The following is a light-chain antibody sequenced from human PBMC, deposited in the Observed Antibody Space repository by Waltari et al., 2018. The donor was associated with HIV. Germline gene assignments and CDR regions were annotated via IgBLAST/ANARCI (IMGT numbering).Light chain of an antibody. V-gene: IGKV4-1*01. CDR1: QSVLYSSNNNNY. Sequence: DIVMTQSPDSLAVSLGERATINCKSSQSVLYSSNNNNYLAWYQQKPGQPPKLLIYWASSRESRVPDRFSGSGSGTDFTLTISSLQAEDVAVYYCQQYYTTPLTFGGGTKVEIK. CDR2: WAS. J-gene: IGKJ4*01. CDR3: QQYYTTPLT.